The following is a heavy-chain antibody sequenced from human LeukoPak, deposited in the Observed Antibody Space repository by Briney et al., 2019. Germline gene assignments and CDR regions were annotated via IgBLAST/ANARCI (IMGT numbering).Heavy chain of an antibody. CDR3: ARDGDILTGYYNFDY. D-gene: IGHD3-9*01. J-gene: IGHJ4*02. V-gene: IGHV4-59*12. CDR2: IYYSGST. Sequence: SETLSLTCTVSGGSISSYYWSWIRQPPGKGLEWIGYIYYSGSTYYNPSLKSRVTISVDTSKNQFSLKLSSVTAADTAVYYCARDGDILTGYYNFDYWGQGTLVTVSS. CDR1: GGSISSYY.